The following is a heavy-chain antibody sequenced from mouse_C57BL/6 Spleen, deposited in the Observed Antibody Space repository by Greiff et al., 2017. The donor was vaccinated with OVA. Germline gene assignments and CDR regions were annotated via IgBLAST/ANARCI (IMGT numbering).Heavy chain of an antibody. CDR1: GYAFSSSW. CDR3: ASWEYDGYYYFDY. V-gene: IGHV1-82*01. Sequence: QVQLQQSGPELVKPGASVKISCKASGYAFSSSWMNWVKQRPGKGLEWIGRIYPGDGDTNYNGKFKGKATLTADKSSSTAYIQLSSLTSEDSAVYFCASWEYDGYYYFDYWGQGTTLTVSS. J-gene: IGHJ2*01. CDR2: IYPGDGDT. D-gene: IGHD2-3*01.